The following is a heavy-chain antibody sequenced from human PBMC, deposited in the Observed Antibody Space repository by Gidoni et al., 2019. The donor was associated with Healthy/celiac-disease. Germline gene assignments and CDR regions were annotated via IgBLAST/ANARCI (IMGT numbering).Heavy chain of an antibody. Sequence: QVQLVQSGAEVKKPGSSVKVSCKASGGTFSSYAISWVRQAPGQGLEWMGGIIPIFGTAHYAQKFQGRVTITADESTSTAYMELSSLRSEDTAVYYCAREKEGVVTKWLPYGMDVWGQGTTVTVSS. CDR2: IIPIFGTA. J-gene: IGHJ6*02. V-gene: IGHV1-69*01. CDR1: GGTFSSYA. CDR3: AREKEGVVTKWLPYGMDV. D-gene: IGHD2-15*01.